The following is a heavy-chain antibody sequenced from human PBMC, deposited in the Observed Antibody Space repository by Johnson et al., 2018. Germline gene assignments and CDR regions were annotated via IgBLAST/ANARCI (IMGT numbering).Heavy chain of an antibody. D-gene: IGHD3-3*01. CDR2: IKQDGSEK. J-gene: IGHJ6*02. V-gene: IGHV3-7*01. CDR1: GFTFSSYW. CDR3: AREEGVYYDFWHPMFGYYHYGMDV. Sequence: VQSGGSLRLSCAASGFTFSSYWMSWVRQAPGKGLEWVANIKQDGSEKYYVDSVKGRFTISRDNAGNSLSLQMNRLRAGDTAVYYCAREEGVYYDFWHPMFGYYHYGMDVWGQGSTVTVSS.